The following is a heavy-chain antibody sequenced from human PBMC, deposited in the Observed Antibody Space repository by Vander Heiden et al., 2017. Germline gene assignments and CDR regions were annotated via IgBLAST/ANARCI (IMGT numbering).Heavy chain of an antibody. Sequence: EVQLVQSGAAVKKPGESLRISCRGSGFIFTTYWISWVRQMPGKGLEWMGRIDPSDSLTNYKPAFQGHVTISGDKSISTAYLQWSSLKASDTARYYCARGYSSGYYYVFDSWGQGTLVTVSS. D-gene: IGHD3-22*01. V-gene: IGHV5-10-1*03. CDR3: ARGYSSGYYYVFDS. J-gene: IGHJ5*01. CDR1: GFIFTTYW. CDR2: IDPSDSLT.